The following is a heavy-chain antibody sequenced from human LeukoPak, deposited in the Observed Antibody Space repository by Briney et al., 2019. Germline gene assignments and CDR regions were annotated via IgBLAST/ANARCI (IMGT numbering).Heavy chain of an antibody. D-gene: IGHD2/OR15-2a*01. CDR3: ARDKGFRRGPTFGPPNNWFDP. CDR1: GYSSTNYG. V-gene: IGHV1-18*01. Sequence: ASVKVSCRASGYSSTNYGISWVRQAPGQGLEWMGWIHIYRGSTNYAQKFQGRVTMTTDTSTRTAYMELRSLRSDDTAVYYCARDKGFRRGPTFGPPNNWFDPWGQGTLVTVSS. CDR2: IHIYRGST. J-gene: IGHJ5*02.